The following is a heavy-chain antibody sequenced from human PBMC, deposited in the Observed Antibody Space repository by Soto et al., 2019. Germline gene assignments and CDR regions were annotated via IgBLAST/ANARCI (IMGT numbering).Heavy chain of an antibody. Sequence: SETLSLTCAVYGGSFSGYYWSWIRQPPGKGLEWIGEINHSGSTNYNPSLKSRVTISVDTSKNQFSLKLSSVTAADTAVYYCARGEGWCSSTSCYNYFDYWGQGTLVTVSS. CDR1: GGSFSGYY. CDR2: INHSGST. D-gene: IGHD2-2*01. V-gene: IGHV4-34*01. J-gene: IGHJ4*02. CDR3: ARGEGWCSSTSCYNYFDY.